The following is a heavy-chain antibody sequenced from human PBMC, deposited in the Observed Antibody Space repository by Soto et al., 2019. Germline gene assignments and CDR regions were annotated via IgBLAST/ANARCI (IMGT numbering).Heavy chain of an antibody. CDR1: GYTFTSYY. D-gene: IGHD2-2*01. CDR3: GRGHCSSTSCYGLDAFDI. J-gene: IGHJ3*02. CDR2: INPSGGST. Sequence: ASVKVSCKASGYTFTSYYMHWVRQAPGQGLEWMGIINPSGGSTSYAQKFQGRVTMTRDTSTSTVYMELSSLGSEDTAVYYCGRGHCSSTSCYGLDAFDIWGQGTMVTVSS. V-gene: IGHV1-46*03.